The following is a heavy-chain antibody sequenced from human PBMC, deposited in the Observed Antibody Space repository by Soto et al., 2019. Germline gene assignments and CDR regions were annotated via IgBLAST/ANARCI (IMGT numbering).Heavy chain of an antibody. CDR2: IYYSGST. V-gene: IGHV4-59*12. CDR3: ARANPTYYYYMDV. J-gene: IGHJ6*03. CDR1: GGSISSYY. Sequence: SETLSLTCTVSGGSISSYYWSWIRQPPGKGLEWIGYIYYSGSTNYNPSLKSRVTISVDTSKNQFSLKLSSVTAADTAVYYCARANPTYYYYMDVWGKGTTVTVSS.